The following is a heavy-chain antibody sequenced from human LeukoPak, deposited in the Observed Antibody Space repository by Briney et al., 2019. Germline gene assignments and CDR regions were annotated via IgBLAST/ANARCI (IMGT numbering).Heavy chain of an antibody. D-gene: IGHD3-22*01. CDR3: ARDYYDSRGEAVDI. CDR1: GGSISSHY. Sequence: SETLSLTCTVSGGSISSHYWSWIRQPPGKGLEWIGYIYYSGNTNYNPALMSRLTISVDTSKNQFSLRLTSVTAADTAMYYCARDYYDSRGEAVDIWGQGTMVTVSS. CDR2: IYYSGNT. V-gene: IGHV4-59*11. J-gene: IGHJ3*02.